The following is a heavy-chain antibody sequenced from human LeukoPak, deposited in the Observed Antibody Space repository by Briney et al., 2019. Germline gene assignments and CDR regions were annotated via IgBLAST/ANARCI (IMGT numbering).Heavy chain of an antibody. CDR2: IIPIFGTA. J-gene: IGHJ4*02. CDR3: ARGPGVGTEFDY. Sequence: SVKVSCRASGGTFSSYAISWVRQAPGQGLEWMGRIIPIFGTANYAQKFQGRVTITTDESTSTAYMELSSLRSEDTAVYYCARGPGVGTEFDYWGQGTLVTVSS. D-gene: IGHD2-8*01. CDR1: GGTFSSYA. V-gene: IGHV1-69*05.